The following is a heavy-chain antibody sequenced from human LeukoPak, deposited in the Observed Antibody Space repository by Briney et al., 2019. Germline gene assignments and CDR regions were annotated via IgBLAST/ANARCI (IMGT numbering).Heavy chain of an antibody. D-gene: IGHD2-15*01. Sequence: GGSLRLSCAASGFTFSSYGMHWVRQAPGKGLEWVAVIWYDGSNKYYADSVKGRFTISRENSKNTLYLQMNSLRAEDTAVYYCARSLNIVVVVAAYWGQGTLVTVSS. CDR1: GFTFSSYG. CDR3: ARSLNIVVVVAAY. V-gene: IGHV3-33*01. J-gene: IGHJ4*02. CDR2: IWYDGSNK.